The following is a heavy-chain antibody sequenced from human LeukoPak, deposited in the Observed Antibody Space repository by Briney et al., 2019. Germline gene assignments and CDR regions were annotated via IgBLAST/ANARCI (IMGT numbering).Heavy chain of an antibody. CDR2: IKSKADGGTT. CDR3: TDPPTSL. J-gene: IGHJ4*02. Sequence: GGSLRLSCAASGFNFTNAWVSWVRRAPGKGLEWLGRIKSKADGGTTLHAASVEDRFAISRDDSINTLYLQMNGLKIEYTAVYYCTDPPTSLWGQGILVTVSS. CDR1: GFNFTNAW. V-gene: IGHV3-15*01. D-gene: IGHD1-1*01.